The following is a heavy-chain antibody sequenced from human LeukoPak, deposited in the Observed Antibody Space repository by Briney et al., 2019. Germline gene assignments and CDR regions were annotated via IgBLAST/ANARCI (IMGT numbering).Heavy chain of an antibody. J-gene: IGHJ4*02. V-gene: IGHV1-2*02. CDR2: INPNNGGT. D-gene: IGHD5-12*01. CDR3: AREPGDGGYDNFDY. CDR1: GYTFTVYY. Sequence: SVKLSCTASGYTFTVYYMHWVRQDPGQGLEWMGWINPNNGGTHYAQKFQGRVTMTRETSISTAYMELSRLRSDDAAVYYCAREPGDGGYDNFDYWGQGTLVTVAS.